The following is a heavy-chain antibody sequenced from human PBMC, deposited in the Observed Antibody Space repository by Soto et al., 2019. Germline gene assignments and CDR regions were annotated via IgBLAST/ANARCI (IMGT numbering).Heavy chain of an antibody. Sequence: PSETLSLTCAVYGGSFSGYYWSWIRRPPGKGLEWIGEINHSGSTNYNPSLKSRVTISVDTSKNQFSLKLSSVTAADTAVYYCARPPLFIAAAAHHRVWFDPWGQGTLVTVSS. CDR2: INHSGST. CDR1: GGSFSGYY. V-gene: IGHV4-34*01. J-gene: IGHJ5*02. CDR3: ARPPLFIAAAAHHRVWFDP. D-gene: IGHD6-13*01.